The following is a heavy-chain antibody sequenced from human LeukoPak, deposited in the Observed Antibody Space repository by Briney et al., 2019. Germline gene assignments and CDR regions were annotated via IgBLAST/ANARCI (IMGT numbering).Heavy chain of an antibody. CDR2: INDRGTI. CDR1: GDSITSSAW. J-gene: IGHJ3*02. V-gene: IGHV4-4*02. D-gene: IGHD3-16*01. Sequence: SSETLSLTCAVFGDSITSSAWWTWVRQSPGKGLEWIGEINDRGTINYNPSLQRRVSISVDKSKNQFSLKLSSVTAADTAVYYCARPLPVGGDAFDIWGQGTMVIVSS. CDR3: ARPLPVGGDAFDI.